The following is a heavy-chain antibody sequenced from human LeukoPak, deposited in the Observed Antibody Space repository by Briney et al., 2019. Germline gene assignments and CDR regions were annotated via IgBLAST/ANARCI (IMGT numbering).Heavy chain of an antibody. CDR3: AKWGGYDGPFDI. Sequence: GGSLSLSCAASGFTFSSYAMSWVRQAPGKGLEWVSAISGSGGSTYYADSVEGRFTISRDNSKNTLYLQMNSLRAEDTAVYYCAKWGGYDGPFDIWGQGTMVTVSS. D-gene: IGHD5-12*01. CDR1: GFTFSSYA. V-gene: IGHV3-23*01. J-gene: IGHJ3*02. CDR2: ISGSGGST.